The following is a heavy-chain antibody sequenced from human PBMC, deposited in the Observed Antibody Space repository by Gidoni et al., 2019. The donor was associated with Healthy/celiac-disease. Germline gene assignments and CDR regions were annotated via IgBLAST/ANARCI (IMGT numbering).Heavy chain of an antibody. V-gene: IGHV2-70*01. D-gene: IGHD3-9*01. CDR1: GFSLSTSGLC. J-gene: IGHJ4*02. CDR2: IDRDDDK. CDR3: ARIRLLDYDILTGYYFDY. Sequence: QVTLSESGPSLVILTQTLTLTCTFSGFSLSTSGLCVSWIRQLPGKALEWLALIDRDDDKYYSTSVKTRLTISKDTSKNQVVLTMTNMDPVDTATDYCARIRLLDYDILTGYYFDYWGQGTLVTVSS.